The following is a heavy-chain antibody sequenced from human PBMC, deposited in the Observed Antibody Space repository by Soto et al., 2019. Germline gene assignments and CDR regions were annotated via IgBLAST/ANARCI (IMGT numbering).Heavy chain of an antibody. CDR2: IYYSGST. J-gene: IGHJ3*02. Sequence: SETLSLTCTGSGGSIISYYWSWIRQPPGKGLEWIGYIYYSGSTNYNPSLKSRVTISVDTSKNQFSLKLSSVTAADTAVYYCARGITARSRAFDIWGQGTMVTVSS. CDR1: GGSIISYY. D-gene: IGHD3-16*01. V-gene: IGHV4-59*01. CDR3: ARGITARSRAFDI.